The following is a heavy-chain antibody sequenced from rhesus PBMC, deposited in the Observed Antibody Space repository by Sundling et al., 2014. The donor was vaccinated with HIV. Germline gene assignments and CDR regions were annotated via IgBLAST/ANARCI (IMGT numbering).Heavy chain of an antibody. D-gene: IGHD1-44*02. J-gene: IGHJ6*01. CDR2: IYGPAGTS. V-gene: IGHV4-93*02. CDR1: GYGIGSMYY. Sequence: QVQLQESGPGAVKPSETLSLTCAVSGYGIGSMYYWTWIRQSPERGLEWIGSIYGPAGTSYLNPSLKSRVTLSMDTSKNHFSLTLSSATAADTAVYFCASRYGWRRMYGLDSWGQGVAVTVSS. CDR3: ASRYGWRRMYGLDS.